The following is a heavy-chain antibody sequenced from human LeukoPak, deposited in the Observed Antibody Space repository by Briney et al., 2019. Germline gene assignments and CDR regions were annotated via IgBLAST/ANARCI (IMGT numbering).Heavy chain of an antibody. CDR1: GFTFSSYA. Sequence: QAGGSLRLSCAASGFTFSSYAMHWVRQAPGKGLEWVAVISYDGSNKYYADSVKGRFTISRDNSMNTLYLQMNSLRAEDTAVYYCARLLSGNWGQGTLVTVSS. J-gene: IGHJ4*02. CDR3: ARLLSGN. D-gene: IGHD2-15*01. CDR2: ISYDGSNK. V-gene: IGHV3-30-3*01.